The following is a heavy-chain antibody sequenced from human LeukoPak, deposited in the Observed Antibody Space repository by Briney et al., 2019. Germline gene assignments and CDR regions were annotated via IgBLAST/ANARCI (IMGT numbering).Heavy chain of an antibody. CDR2: ISSSSSYI. J-gene: IGHJ4*02. D-gene: IGHD3-22*01. V-gene: IGHV3-21*01. Sequence: PGGSLRLSRAASGFTFSSYSMNWVRQAPGKGLEWVSSISSSSSYIYYADSVKGRFTISRDNAKNSLYLQMNSLRAEDTAVYYCVVYYDSSGYYSPFDYWGQGTLVTVSS. CDR1: GFTFSSYS. CDR3: VVYYDSSGYYSPFDY.